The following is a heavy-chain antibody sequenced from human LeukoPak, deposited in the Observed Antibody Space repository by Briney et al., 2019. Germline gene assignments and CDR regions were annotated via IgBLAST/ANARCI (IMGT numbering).Heavy chain of an antibody. J-gene: IGHJ6*03. V-gene: IGHV4-39*01. CDR1: GGSISSSSNY. CDR3: ARHGSDYYYSAG. CDR2: IYYSGST. Sequence: PSETLSLTCTVSGGSISSSSNYWGWIRQPPGKGLEWIGTIYYSGSTYYNPSLKSRVTISVDTSKLQFSLMLTSVTAADTAVYYCARHGSDYYYSAGWSKGTTVTVSS.